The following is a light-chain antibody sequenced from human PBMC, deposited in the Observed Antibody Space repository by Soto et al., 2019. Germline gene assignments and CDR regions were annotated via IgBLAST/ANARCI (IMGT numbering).Light chain of an antibody. J-gene: IGKJ2*01. V-gene: IGKV3-15*01. Sequence: EIVMTQSPATLSVSPGERATLSCRASQSGSSNLAWYQQKPGQAPRLIIYGASTRATGIPARFSGRGSGTEFTLTISSLQSEDFAVYYCQQYNNWPMYTFGQGTKLEIK. CDR3: QQYNNWPMYT. CDR2: GAS. CDR1: QSGSSN.